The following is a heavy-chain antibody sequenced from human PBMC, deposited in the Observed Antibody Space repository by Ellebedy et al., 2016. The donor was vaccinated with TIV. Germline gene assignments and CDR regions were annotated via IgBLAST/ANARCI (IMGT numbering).Heavy chain of an antibody. CDR3: ARGRVGIDP. CDR1: GFTFTNHW. V-gene: IGHV3-7*03. D-gene: IGHD7-27*01. Sequence: PGGSLRLSCAASGFTFTNHWMTWVRQAPGKGLEWVANIKNDGSETYYVDFAKGRFTISRDDAQNSLYLQMNSLRVEDTAVYYCARGRVGIDPWGQGTLVTVSS. CDR2: IKNDGSET. J-gene: IGHJ5*02.